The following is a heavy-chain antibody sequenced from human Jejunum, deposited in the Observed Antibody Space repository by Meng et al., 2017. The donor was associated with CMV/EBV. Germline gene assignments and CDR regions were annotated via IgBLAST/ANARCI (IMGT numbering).Heavy chain of an antibody. CDR3: AKTETAMASNYYYYYGMDV. J-gene: IGHJ6*02. CDR1: SYA. D-gene: IGHD5-18*01. V-gene: IGHV3-30-3*02. Sequence: SYALHWVRQAPGRRLEWVAVISFDGSSKYYADSVRGRFTISRDNSKNTLYLQMNSLRAEDTAVYYCAKTETAMASNYYYYYGMDVWGQGTTVTVSS. CDR2: ISFDGSSK.